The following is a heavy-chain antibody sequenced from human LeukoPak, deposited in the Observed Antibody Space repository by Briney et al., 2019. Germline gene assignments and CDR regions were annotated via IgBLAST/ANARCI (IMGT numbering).Heavy chain of an antibody. CDR1: GFAFSSYS. Sequence: PGGSLRLSCAASGFAFSSYSMNWVRQAPGKGLEWISYISTGGNSIYYADSVKGRFTISRDNAKNSLYLQMNSLRAEDTAVYYCAREALNYYYGMDVWGQGTTVTVSS. V-gene: IGHV3-48*04. CDR2: ISTGGNSI. CDR3: AREALNYYYGMDV. J-gene: IGHJ6*02.